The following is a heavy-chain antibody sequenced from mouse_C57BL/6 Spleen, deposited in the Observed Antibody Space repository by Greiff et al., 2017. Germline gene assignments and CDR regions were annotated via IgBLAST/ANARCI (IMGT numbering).Heavy chain of an antibody. D-gene: IGHD2-1*01. CDR1: GFNIKDDY. Sequence: VQLQQSGAELVRPGASVKLSCTASGFNIKDDYMHWVKQRPEQGLEWIGWIDPENGDTEYASKFQGKATITADTSSNTAYLQLSSLTSEDTAVYYCTTYYGRYYFDYWGQGATLTVSA. J-gene: IGHJ2*01. V-gene: IGHV14-4*01. CDR2: IDPENGDT. CDR3: TTYYGRYYFDY.